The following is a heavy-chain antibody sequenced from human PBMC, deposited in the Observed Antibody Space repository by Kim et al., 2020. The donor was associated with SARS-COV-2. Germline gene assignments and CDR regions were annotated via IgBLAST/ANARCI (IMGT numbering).Heavy chain of an antibody. CDR2: IKSETDGGTT. Sequence: GGSLRLSCVASAFTFSNAWMSWVRQAPGKGLEWVGRIKSETDGGTTDYAAHVKGRFTIARDDSKNTLYLQMNSLKTEDTAVYYCTTDPRMAARPDMDYWGQGTLVTVSS. V-gene: IGHV3-15*01. CDR1: AFTFSNAW. J-gene: IGHJ4*02. D-gene: IGHD6-6*01. CDR3: TTDPRMAARPDMDY.